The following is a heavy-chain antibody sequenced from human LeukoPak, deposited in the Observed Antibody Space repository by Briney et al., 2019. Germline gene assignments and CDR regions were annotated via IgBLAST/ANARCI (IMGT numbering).Heavy chain of an antibody. J-gene: IGHJ4*02. CDR2: IEQEGSEK. D-gene: IGHD3-10*01. CDR1: GFTFSSYW. V-gene: IGHV3-7*01. Sequence: PGGSLRLSCAASGFTFSSYWMSWVRQAPGKGLEWVANIEQEGSEKYYVDSVKGRFTISRDNAKNSLYLQMNNLRAEDTAVYYCARLVREVTNFESWGQGTLVTVSS. CDR3: ARLVREVTNFES.